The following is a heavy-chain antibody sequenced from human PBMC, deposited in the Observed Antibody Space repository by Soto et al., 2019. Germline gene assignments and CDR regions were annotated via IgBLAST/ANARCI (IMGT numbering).Heavy chain of an antibody. CDR1: GFTFSSYG. J-gene: IGHJ4*02. V-gene: IGHV3-30*18. CDR3: AKDAGYCSSTSCSGSDY. D-gene: IGHD2-2*01. Sequence: QVQLVESGGGVVQPGRSLRLSCAASGFTFSSYGMHWVRQAPGKGLEWVAVISYDGSNKYYADSVKGRFTISRDNSKNTLYRQMNSLSAEDTAVYYCAKDAGYCSSTSCSGSDYWGQGTLVTVSS. CDR2: ISYDGSNK.